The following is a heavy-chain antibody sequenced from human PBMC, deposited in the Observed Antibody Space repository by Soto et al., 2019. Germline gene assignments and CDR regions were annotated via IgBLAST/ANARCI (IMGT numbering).Heavy chain of an antibody. D-gene: IGHD3-16*01. CDR3: ARVRPWGQLFVYFDY. V-gene: IGHV4-34*01. Sequence: SETLSLTCAVYGGSFSGYYWSWIRQPPGKGLEWIGEINHSGSTNYNPSLKSRVTISVDTSKNQFSLKLSSVTAVDTAVYYCARVRPWGQLFVYFDYWGQGTLVTVSS. CDR2: INHSGST. CDR1: GGSFSGYY. J-gene: IGHJ4*02.